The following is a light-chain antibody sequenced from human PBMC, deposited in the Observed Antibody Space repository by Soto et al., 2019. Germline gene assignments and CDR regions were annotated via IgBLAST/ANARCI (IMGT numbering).Light chain of an antibody. CDR2: EVS. J-gene: IGLJ3*02. CDR3: CSYAGQV. V-gene: IGLV2-23*02. Sequence: QSVLTQPASVSGSPGQSITISCTGTSSDVGSYNLVSWYQQHPGKAPKLMIYEVSKRPSGVSNRFSGSKSGNTASLTISGLQAEDEADYYCCSYAGQVFGGGTKLTVL. CDR1: SSDVGSYNL.